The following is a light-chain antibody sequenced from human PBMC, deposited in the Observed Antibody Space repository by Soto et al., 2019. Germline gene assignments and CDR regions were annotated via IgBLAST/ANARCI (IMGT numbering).Light chain of an antibody. Sequence: QSVLTQPASVSGSPGQSITISCTGTSSDVGGFNSVSWYQLRPGTAPKLILYDVVDRPSGVSYRFSGSKSGNTASLTISGLQAADEANYFCSSNPSPMPNVFGSGTKLTVL. CDR2: DVV. CDR1: SSDVGGFNS. V-gene: IGLV2-14*03. CDR3: SSNPSPMPNV. J-gene: IGLJ1*01.